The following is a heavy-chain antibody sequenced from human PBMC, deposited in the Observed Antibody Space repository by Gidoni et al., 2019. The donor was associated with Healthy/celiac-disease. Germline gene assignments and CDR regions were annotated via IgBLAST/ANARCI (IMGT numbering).Heavy chain of an antibody. D-gene: IGHD3-10*01. CDR3: AKDPGVDAFDI. CDR1: GFTFRSYA. Sequence: EVQLLESGGCLVQPGGSLRLSCAASGFTFRSYAMGWVRQAPGQGLAWVSAISGSGGSTYYADSVKGRFTISRDNSKNTLYLQMNSLRAEDTAVYYCAKDPGVDAFDIWGQGTMVTVSS. J-gene: IGHJ3*02. CDR2: ISGSGGST. V-gene: IGHV3-23*01.